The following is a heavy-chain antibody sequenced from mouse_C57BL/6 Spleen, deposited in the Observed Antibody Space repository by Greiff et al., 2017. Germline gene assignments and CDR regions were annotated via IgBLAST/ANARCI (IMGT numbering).Heavy chain of an antibody. V-gene: IGHV5-9-1*02. Sequence: EVQLVESGEGLVKPGGSLKLSCAASGFNFSSYAMSWVRQTPEKRLEWVAYISGGGYYIYYADTVKGRFTISRDNARNTLYLQMSILKSEDTAMYYCTRAYGSSSRTLFDYWGQGTTLTVSS. CDR2: ISGGGYYI. D-gene: IGHD1-1*01. J-gene: IGHJ2*01. CDR1: GFNFSSYA. CDR3: TRAYGSSSRTLFDY.